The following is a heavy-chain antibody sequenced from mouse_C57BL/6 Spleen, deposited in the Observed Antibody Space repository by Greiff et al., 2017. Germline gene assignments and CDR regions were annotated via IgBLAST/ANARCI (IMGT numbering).Heavy chain of an antibody. Sequence: QVQLKEPGPELVKPGASVKISCKASGYAFSSSWMHWVKQRPGQGLEWIGRIYPGDGDTNYNGKFKGKATLTADKSSSTAYMQLSSLTSEDSAVYFCAYDYDGTWFAYWGQGALVTVSA. CDR2: IYPGDGDT. J-gene: IGHJ3*01. D-gene: IGHD2-4*01. V-gene: IGHV1-82*01. CDR1: GYAFSSSW. CDR3: AYDYDGTWFAY.